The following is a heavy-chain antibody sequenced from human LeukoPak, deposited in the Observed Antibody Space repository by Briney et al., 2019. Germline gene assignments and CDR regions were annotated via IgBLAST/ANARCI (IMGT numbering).Heavy chain of an antibody. J-gene: IGHJ6*03. CDR2: IYPGDSGT. CDR3: ARLSGYDYYYYYYMDV. V-gene: IGHV5-51*01. CDR1: GYSFTSYW. D-gene: IGHD1-1*01. Sequence: GESLKISCKGSGYSFTSYWIGWVRQMPGKGLEWMGIIYPGDSGTRYSPSFQGQVTISADKSISTAYLQWSSLRASDTAMYYCARLSGYDYYYYYYMDVWGKGTTVTVSS.